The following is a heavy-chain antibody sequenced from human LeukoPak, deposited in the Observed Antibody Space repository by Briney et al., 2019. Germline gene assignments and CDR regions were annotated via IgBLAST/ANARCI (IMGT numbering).Heavy chain of an antibody. CDR2: ISGSGGST. CDR3: AKDKSGKYDFWSGYYGY. Sequence: GASLRLSCAASGFTFSCYAMSWVRQAPGKGLEWVSAISGSGGSTYYADSVKGRFTISRDNSKNTLYLQMNSLRAEDTAVYYCAKDKSGKYDFWSGYYGYWGQGTLVTVSS. CDR1: GFTFSCYA. D-gene: IGHD3-3*01. J-gene: IGHJ4*02. V-gene: IGHV3-23*01.